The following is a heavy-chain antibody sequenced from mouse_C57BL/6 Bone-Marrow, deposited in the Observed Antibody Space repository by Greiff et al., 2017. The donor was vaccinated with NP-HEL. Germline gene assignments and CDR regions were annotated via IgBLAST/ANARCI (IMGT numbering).Heavy chain of an antibody. CDR1: GYTFTSYG. Sequence: VKLQESGAELARPGASVKLSCKASGYTFTSYGISWVKQRTGQGLEWIGEIYPRSGNTYYNEKFKGKATLTADKSSSTAYMELRSLTSEDSAVYFCARGNWDWGQGTLVTVSA. J-gene: IGHJ3*01. D-gene: IGHD4-1*01. CDR2: IYPRSGNT. V-gene: IGHV1-81*01. CDR3: ARGNWD.